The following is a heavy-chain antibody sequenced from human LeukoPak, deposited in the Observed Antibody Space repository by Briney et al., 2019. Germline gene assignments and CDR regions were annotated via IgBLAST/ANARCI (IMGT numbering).Heavy chain of an antibody. CDR1: GGSISSSSYY. V-gene: IGHV4-39*07. CDR3: ARAYLYDF. J-gene: IGHJ4*02. Sequence: SETLSLTCTVSGGSISSSSYYWSWIRQPPGKGLEWIGEINHSGSTNYNPSLKSRVTISVDTSKNQFSLKLSSVTAADTAVYYCARAYLYDFWAQGTLVTVSS. CDR2: INHSGST. D-gene: IGHD3-3*01.